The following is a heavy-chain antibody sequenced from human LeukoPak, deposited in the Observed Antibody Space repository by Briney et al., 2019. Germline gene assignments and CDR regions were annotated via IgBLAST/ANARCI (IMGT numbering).Heavy chain of an antibody. V-gene: IGHV3-23*01. CDR1: GFTFNTYG. CDR3: ARGGVDYYGSGTYYLMYYFDY. CDR2: ISGSGGAT. Sequence: GGSLRLSCAASGFTFNTYGMSWVRQAPGKGLEWVSGISGSGGATYYADSVKGRFTISRDDPHNTLYLQMNSLRAEDTAVYFCARGGVDYYGSGTYYLMYYFDYWGQGALVTVSS. D-gene: IGHD3-10*01. J-gene: IGHJ4*02.